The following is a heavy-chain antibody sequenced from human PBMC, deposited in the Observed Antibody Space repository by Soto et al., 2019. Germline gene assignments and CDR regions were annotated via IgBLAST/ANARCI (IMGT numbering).Heavy chain of an antibody. CDR1: GYSFTSDW. D-gene: IGHD6-13*01. CDR3: ARNYGAATYYCYGMDX. J-gene: IGHJ6*04. CDR2: IDPSDSYT. V-gene: IGHV5-10-1*01. Sequence: PGESLKISCKGSGYSFTSDWISWVRQMPGKGLEWMGRIDPSDSYTNYSPSFQGHVNISADKSISTAYLQWSSLKAADTAMYYCARNYGAATYYCYGMDXWGKGSTVTVSS.